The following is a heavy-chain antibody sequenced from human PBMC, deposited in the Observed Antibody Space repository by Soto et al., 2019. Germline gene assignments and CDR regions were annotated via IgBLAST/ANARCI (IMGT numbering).Heavy chain of an antibody. Sequence: GGTLRLSCEASGLTFSSSWMHWVRQAPGKGLVWVSRISIGGSETYYADSVKGRFTISRNNARNTLYLQMDSLRAEDTAVYFCVRGYTGYGNFVYWGQGXLGTVYS. J-gene: IGHJ4*02. V-gene: IGHV3-74*01. D-gene: IGHD5-12*01. CDR1: GLTFSSSW. CDR2: ISIGGSET. CDR3: VRGYTGYGNFVY.